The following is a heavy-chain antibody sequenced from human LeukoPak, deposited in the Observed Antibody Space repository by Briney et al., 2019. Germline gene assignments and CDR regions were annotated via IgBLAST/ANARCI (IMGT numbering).Heavy chain of an antibody. CDR3: ARSESTMTTWSMDY. V-gene: IGHV3-7*01. CDR1: GFIFSRYR. J-gene: IGHJ4*02. CDR2: IALDINER. Sequence: GGSLRLSCVVSGFIFSRYRMTWVRQAPGKGLEWVATIALDINERYYVDSVEGRFTISRDNAKNSVYLQMNSLRAEDTAVYYCARSESTMTTWSMDYWGQGTLVTVYS. D-gene: IGHD5/OR15-5a*01.